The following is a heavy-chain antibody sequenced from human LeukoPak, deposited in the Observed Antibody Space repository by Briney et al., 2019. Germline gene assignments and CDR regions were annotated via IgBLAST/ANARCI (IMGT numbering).Heavy chain of an antibody. D-gene: IGHD5-18*01. Sequence: GGSLRLSCAASGFTFSSYSMNWVRQAPGKGLEWVSSISSSSSYIYYADSVKGRFTISRDNAKNSLYLQMNSLRAEDTAVYYCAKGDAAIGTFDYWGQGTLVTVSS. V-gene: IGHV3-21*01. CDR3: AKGDAAIGTFDY. CDR2: ISSSSSYI. CDR1: GFTFSSYS. J-gene: IGHJ4*02.